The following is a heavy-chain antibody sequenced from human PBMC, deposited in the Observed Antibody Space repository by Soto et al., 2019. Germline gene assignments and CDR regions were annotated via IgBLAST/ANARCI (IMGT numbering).Heavy chain of an antibody. V-gene: IGHV4-61*01. CDR2: IYYSGST. J-gene: IGHJ6*02. Sequence: ETLSLTCTVSGGSVSSGSYYWSWIRQPPGKGLEWIGYIYYSGSTNYNPSLKSRVTISVDTSKNQFSLKLSSVTAADTAVYYCARDSRYCISTSCYGPYYYGMDVWGQGTTVTVSS. CDR3: ARDSRYCISTSCYGPYYYGMDV. CDR1: GGSVSSGSYY. D-gene: IGHD2-2*01.